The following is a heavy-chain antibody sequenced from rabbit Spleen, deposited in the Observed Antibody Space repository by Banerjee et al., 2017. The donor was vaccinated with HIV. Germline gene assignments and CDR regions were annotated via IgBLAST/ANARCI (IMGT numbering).Heavy chain of an antibody. CDR1: GIDFSNYFY. CDR3: AITGSSWSLNL. CDR2: IEPIFGNT. J-gene: IGHJ4*01. D-gene: IGHD8-1*01. Sequence: QQQLEASGGGLVKPGGTMTLTCKASGIDFSNYFYMCWVRQAPGKGLEWIGYIEPIFGNTFSATWVNGRFMISSHNAQNTLYLQLSSLTAADTATYFFAITGSSWSLNLWGPGTLVTVS. V-gene: IGHV1S43*01.